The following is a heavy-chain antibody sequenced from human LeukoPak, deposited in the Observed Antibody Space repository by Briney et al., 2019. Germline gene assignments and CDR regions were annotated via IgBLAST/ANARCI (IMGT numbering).Heavy chain of an antibody. V-gene: IGHV1-2*02. J-gene: IGHJ4*02. CDR3: ARGQGHYYDSSGYYRLDY. CDR1: GYTFTRYY. Sequence: GASVKVSCKASGYTFTRYYMHWVRQAPGQGLEWMGWINPNSGGTNYAQKFQGRVTMTRDTSISTAYMELSRLRSDDTAVYYCARGQGHYYDSSGYYRLDYWGRGTLVTVSS. D-gene: IGHD3-22*01. CDR2: INPNSGGT.